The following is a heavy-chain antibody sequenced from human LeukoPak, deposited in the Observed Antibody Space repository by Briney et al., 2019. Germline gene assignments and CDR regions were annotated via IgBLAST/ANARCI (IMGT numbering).Heavy chain of an antibody. V-gene: IGHV3-23*01. Sequence: GGSLRLSCAASGFTFSSYAMSWVRQAPGKGLEWVSAISGSGGSTYYADSVKGRFTISRDNSKNTLYLQMNSLRAEDTAVYYCAHPGIAVAGTGHYFDYWGQGTLVTVSS. J-gene: IGHJ4*02. CDR2: ISGSGGST. CDR1: GFTFSSYA. CDR3: AHPGIAVAGTGHYFDY. D-gene: IGHD6-19*01.